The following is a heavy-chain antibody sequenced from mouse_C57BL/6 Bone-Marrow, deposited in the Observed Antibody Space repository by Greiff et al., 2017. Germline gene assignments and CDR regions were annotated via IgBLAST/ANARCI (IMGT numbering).Heavy chain of an antibody. CDR3: AREDYYSNYGWFAY. D-gene: IGHD2-5*01. CDR1: GYTFTSYG. CDR2: IYPRSGNT. Sequence: VQLQQSGAELARPGASVKLSCKASGYTFTSYGISWVKQRTGQGLEWIGEIYPRSGNTYYNEKFKGKVTLTADKSSSTAYMELRSLTSEDSAVYFCAREDYYSNYGWFAYWGQGTLVTVSA. J-gene: IGHJ3*01. V-gene: IGHV1-81*01.